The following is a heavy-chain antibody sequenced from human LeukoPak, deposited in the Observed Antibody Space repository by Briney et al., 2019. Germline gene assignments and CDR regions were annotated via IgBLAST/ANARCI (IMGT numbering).Heavy chain of an antibody. V-gene: IGHV1-8*01. CDR2: MNPNNGNT. CDR3: ARDRVGVGGNGWEN. Sequence: ASVKVSCKASGYTFSSYDINWVRQATGQGLEWMGWMNPNNGNTGYVQKFQGRVIMTRDTSISTAYMELSSLTSEDTAVYFCARDRVGVGGNGWENWGQGTLVTVSS. D-gene: IGHD6-19*01. J-gene: IGHJ4*02. CDR1: GYTFSSYD.